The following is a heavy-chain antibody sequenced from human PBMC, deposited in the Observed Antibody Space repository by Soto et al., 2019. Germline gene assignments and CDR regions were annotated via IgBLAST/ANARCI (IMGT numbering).Heavy chain of an antibody. CDR3: ARDSIYSSSRWFDP. V-gene: IGHV4-39*02. CDR1: GGSISSSSYY. J-gene: IGHJ5*02. CDR2: IYYSGST. Sequence: QLQLQESGPGLVKPSETLSLTCTVSGGSISSSSYYWGWIRQPPGKGLEWIGSIYYSGSTYYNPSLKSRVTISVDTSKNQFSLKLSSVTAADTAVYYCARDSIYSSSRWFDPWGQGTLVTVSS. D-gene: IGHD6-6*01.